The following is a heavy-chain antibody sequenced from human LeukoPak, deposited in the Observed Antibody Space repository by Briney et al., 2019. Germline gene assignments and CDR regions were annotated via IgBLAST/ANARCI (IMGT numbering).Heavy chain of an antibody. V-gene: IGHV3-23*01. J-gene: IGHJ4*02. Sequence: GGSLRLSCTTSGFTFNTYTLSWVRQAPGKGLEWVSTITTSDGNTYYADSVKGRFTVSRDNSKNTLFLQMNSLRAEDTAVYYCAKDGGLWVSAHWGDSWGRGTLVTVSS. D-gene: IGHD7-27*01. CDR2: ITTSDGNT. CDR1: GFTFNTYT. CDR3: AKDGGLWVSAHWGDS.